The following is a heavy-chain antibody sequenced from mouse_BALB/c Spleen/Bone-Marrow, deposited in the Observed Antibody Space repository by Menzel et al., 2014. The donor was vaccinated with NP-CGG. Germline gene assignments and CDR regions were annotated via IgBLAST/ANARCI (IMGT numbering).Heavy chain of an antibody. J-gene: IGHJ1*01. CDR1: GFSFSTYG. CDR3: ARQGNWYF. V-gene: IGHV5-6*01. CDR2: ISSGGGSN. Sequence: DVHLVESGGDLVKPGRSLQLSCSAAGFSFSTYGMSWVRQTPDKRLEWVATISSGGGSNYYPYSVKGRVTSSRDIAKNTLYLQMSSLKSEDTAVYYCARQGNWYF.